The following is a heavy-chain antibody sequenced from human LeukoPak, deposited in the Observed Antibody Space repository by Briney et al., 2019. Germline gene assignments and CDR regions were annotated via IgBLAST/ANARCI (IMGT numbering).Heavy chain of an antibody. Sequence: ASVKVSCKVSGYTLTELSIHWVRQAPGKGLEWMGGFDPEDGETVYAQKFQGRVTMTEDTSTDTAYVEVSSLRSEDTAVYYCATLTSAIAVAGTTDYWGQGTLVTVSS. CDR1: GYTLTELS. CDR3: ATLTSAIAVAGTTDY. D-gene: IGHD6-19*01. J-gene: IGHJ4*02. V-gene: IGHV1-24*01. CDR2: FDPEDGET.